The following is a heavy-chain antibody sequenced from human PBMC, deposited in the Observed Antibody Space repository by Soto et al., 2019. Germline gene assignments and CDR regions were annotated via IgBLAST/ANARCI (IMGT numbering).Heavy chain of an antibody. V-gene: IGHV3-48*03. J-gene: IGHJ6*02. CDR3: ARDQGGSYSIYYYYYGMDV. CDR2: ISSSGSTI. D-gene: IGHD1-26*01. CDR1: GFTFSSYE. Sequence: GGSLRLSCAASGFTFSSYEMNWVRQAPGKGLEGVSYISSSGSTIYYADSVKGRFTISRDNAKNSLYLQMNSLRAEDTAVYYCARDQGGSYSIYYYYYGMDVWGQATTVTVSS.